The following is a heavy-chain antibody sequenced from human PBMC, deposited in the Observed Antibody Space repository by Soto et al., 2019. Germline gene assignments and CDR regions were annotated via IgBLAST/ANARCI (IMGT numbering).Heavy chain of an antibody. CDR1: GGTFSSYA. Sequence: ASVKVSCKASGGTFSSYAISWVRQAPGQGLEWMGGIIPIFGTANYAQKFQGRVTITADESTSTAYMELSSLRSEDTAVYYCARESTIFEATDKKYYFDSWGQGTLVTVSS. J-gene: IGHJ4*02. CDR2: IIPIFGTA. D-gene: IGHD3-3*01. V-gene: IGHV1-69*13. CDR3: ARESTIFEATDKKYYFDS.